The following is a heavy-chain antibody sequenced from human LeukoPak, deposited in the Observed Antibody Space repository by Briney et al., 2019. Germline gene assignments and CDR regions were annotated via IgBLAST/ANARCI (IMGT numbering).Heavy chain of an antibody. CDR2: ISYDGSNK. V-gene: IGHV3-30-3*01. D-gene: IGHD6-13*01. J-gene: IGHJ4*02. CDR1: GFTFSSYA. CDR3: ARGIREQQLGYY. Sequence: PGGSLRLSCAASGFTFSSYAMHWVRQAPGKGLEWVAVISYDGSNKYYADSVKGRFTISRDNSKNTLYLQMNSLRAEDTAVYYCARGIREQQLGYYWGQGTLVTVSS.